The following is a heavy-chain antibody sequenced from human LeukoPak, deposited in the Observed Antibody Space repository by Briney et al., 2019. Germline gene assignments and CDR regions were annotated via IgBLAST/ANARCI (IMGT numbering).Heavy chain of an antibody. V-gene: IGHV4-59*08. D-gene: IGHD6-6*01. J-gene: IGHJ4*02. Sequence: SETLSLTCSVSGGSVSNYYWSWIRQPPGKGLEWIGYVYYTGSTNYNPSLKSRVTMFEDKSKNQFSLRLYSVTVADTAVYYCARHFSYSSSSYFDYWGQGSLVTVSS. CDR3: ARHFSYSSSSYFDY. CDR1: GGSVSNYY. CDR2: VYYTGST.